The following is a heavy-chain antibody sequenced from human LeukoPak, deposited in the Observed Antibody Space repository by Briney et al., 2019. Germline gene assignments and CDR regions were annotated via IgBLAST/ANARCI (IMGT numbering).Heavy chain of an antibody. Sequence: GGSLRLSCAASGFTFSSYSMNWVRQAPGKGLEWVSYISSSSSTIYYADSVKGRFTISRDNAKNSLYLQMNSLRAEDTAVYYCAKARGSGARYYMDVWGKGTTVTVSS. CDR2: ISSSSSTI. CDR1: GFTFSSYS. V-gene: IGHV3-48*01. J-gene: IGHJ6*03. D-gene: IGHD1-26*01. CDR3: AKARGSGARYYMDV.